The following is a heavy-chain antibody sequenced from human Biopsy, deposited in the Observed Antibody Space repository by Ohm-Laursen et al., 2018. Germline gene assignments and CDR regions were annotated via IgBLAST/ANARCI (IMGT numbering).Heavy chain of an antibody. J-gene: IGHJ2*01. CDR2: ISYNERT. CDR1: GASVKTSGYF. Sequence: PSDTLSLTCSVSGASVKTSGYFWAWIRQRPGKGLEWIGYISYNERTHYNPSLTSRLAISFDTSNNRISLQLRSVSVADTAVHYCVREPKTGTAEAWYFDLWGRGSPVTVPS. V-gene: IGHV4-31*03. D-gene: IGHD3-9*01. CDR3: VREPKTGTAEAWYFDL.